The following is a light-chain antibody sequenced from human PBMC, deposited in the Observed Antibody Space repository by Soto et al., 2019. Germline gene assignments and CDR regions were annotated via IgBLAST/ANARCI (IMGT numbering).Light chain of an antibody. Sequence: QAVLTQPPSASGTPGQRVTISCSGSSSNIGSNYVYWYQQLPGSAPKLLIYRNDQRPSGVPDRFSGSKSGTSASLAISGLRSEDGDDYYCAAWDDSLSAVVFGGGTQLTVL. CDR1: SSNIGSNY. J-gene: IGLJ2*01. CDR3: AAWDDSLSAVV. V-gene: IGLV1-47*01. CDR2: RND.